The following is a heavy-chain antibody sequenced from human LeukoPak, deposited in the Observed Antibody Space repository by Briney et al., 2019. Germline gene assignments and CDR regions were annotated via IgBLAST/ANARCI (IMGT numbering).Heavy chain of an antibody. D-gene: IGHD5-12*01. Sequence: ASVKVSCKASGYTFTSYGISWVRQAPGQGLEWMGWISAHNGNTNYAQMLQDRVTMTRDTCTSTAYMDLRNLRSDDTAVYYSARRVPRGYGGYDIDYWGQGTLVTVSS. J-gene: IGHJ4*02. CDR3: ARRVPRGYGGYDIDY. CDR1: GYTFTSYG. V-gene: IGHV1-18*01. CDR2: ISAHNGNT.